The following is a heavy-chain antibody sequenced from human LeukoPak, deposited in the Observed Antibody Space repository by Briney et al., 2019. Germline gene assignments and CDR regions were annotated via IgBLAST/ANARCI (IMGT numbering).Heavy chain of an antibody. CDR2: MNPNSGNT. CDR3: ARAGYCSGGSCASRY. J-gene: IGHJ4*02. V-gene: IGHV1-8*03. CDR1: GYTFTSYD. D-gene: IGHD2-15*01. Sequence: GASVKVSCKASGYTFTSYDINWVRQATGQGLEWMGWMNPNSGNTGYAQKFQGRATITRNTSISTAYMELSSLRSEDTAVYYCARAGYCSGGSCASRYWGQGTLVTVSS.